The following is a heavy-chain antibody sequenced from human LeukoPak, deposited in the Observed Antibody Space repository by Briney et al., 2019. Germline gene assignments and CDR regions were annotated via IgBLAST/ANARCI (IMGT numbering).Heavy chain of an antibody. D-gene: IGHD6-13*01. Sequence: ASVKVSCKASGYAFTGYYVHWVRHAPGQRLEWMGWIHPNSGGTNYAQKFQGRVTMTRDTSLNTAYMELIRLTSDDTAVYYSARLIAAEVLWGAFDIWGQGTMVTVFS. CDR3: ARLIAAEVLWGAFDI. V-gene: IGHV1-2*02. CDR2: IHPNSGGT. CDR1: GYAFTGYY. J-gene: IGHJ3*02.